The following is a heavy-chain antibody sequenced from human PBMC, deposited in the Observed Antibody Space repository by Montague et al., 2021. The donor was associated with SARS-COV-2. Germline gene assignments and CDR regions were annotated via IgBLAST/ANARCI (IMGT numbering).Heavy chain of an antibody. CDR2: INYSGST. Sequence: SETLSLTCTVSGDSMNNYYWSWIRQPPGKGLEWIGYINYSGSTRYNPSXXSRVTLSKDTSKNQFSLRQTSVTAADTAMYFCARAPIYRSSWYAYFDYWGQGTLVTVSS. CDR3: ARAPIYRSSWYAYFDY. CDR1: GDSMNNYY. J-gene: IGHJ4*02. D-gene: IGHD6-13*01. V-gene: IGHV4-59*01.